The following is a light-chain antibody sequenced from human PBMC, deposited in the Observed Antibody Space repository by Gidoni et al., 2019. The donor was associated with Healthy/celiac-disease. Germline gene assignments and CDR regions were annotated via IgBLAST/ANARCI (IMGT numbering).Light chain of an antibody. CDR1: QSVLYSSNNKNY. Sequence: DIVMTQSPDSLAVSLGERATINCKSSQSVLYSSNNKNYLAWYQQKPGQPPKLLIYWASTRESGVPDQFSGSGSGTDFTLTISSLQAEDVAVYYCQQYYSTPHFGQXTKLEIK. V-gene: IGKV4-1*01. CDR2: WAS. CDR3: QQYYSTPH. J-gene: IGKJ2*01.